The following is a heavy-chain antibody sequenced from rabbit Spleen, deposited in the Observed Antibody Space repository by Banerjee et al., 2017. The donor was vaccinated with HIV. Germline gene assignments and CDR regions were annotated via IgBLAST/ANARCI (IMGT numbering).Heavy chain of an antibody. V-gene: IGHV1S40*01. Sequence: QSLEESGGGLVKPGASLTLTCKASGFSFNSGYDMCWVRQAPGKGLEWIACIYAGSSGSTYSATWAKGRFTISKTSSTTVTLQMTSLTAADTATYLCAGDLVAVIGWNFSLWGQGTLVTVS. CDR3: AGDLVAVIGWNFSL. J-gene: IGHJ3*01. CDR2: IYAGSSGST. D-gene: IGHD1-1*01. CDR1: GFSFNSGYD.